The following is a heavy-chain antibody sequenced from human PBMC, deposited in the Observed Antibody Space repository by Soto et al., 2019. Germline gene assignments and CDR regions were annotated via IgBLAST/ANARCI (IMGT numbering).Heavy chain of an antibody. CDR3: ARDEAQDYYYGMDV. J-gene: IGHJ6*02. Sequence: QVQLQESGPGLVKPSGTLSLTCAVSGASISSSNWWSWVRQPPGKGLEWIGEIYHSGSTNYNPSLESRVTISVDKSENQCALKLSSVTAADTAVYYCARDEAQDYYYGMDVWGQGTTVTVS. CDR2: IYHSGST. CDR1: GASISSSNW. V-gene: IGHV4-4*02.